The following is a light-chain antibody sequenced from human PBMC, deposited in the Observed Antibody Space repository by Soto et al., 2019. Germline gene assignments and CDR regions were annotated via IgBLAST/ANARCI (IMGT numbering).Light chain of an antibody. CDR1: QSVGSN. Sequence: EIVMTQSPATLSVSPGERATLSCRASQSVGSNLAWYQQRPGQAPRLLIYGASTRATGTPARFSGSGSGTRFTLSISSLQSEDFAVYYCQRYGTSPPLTFGGGTKVEIK. V-gene: IGKV3D-15*01. CDR3: QRYGTSPPLT. CDR2: GAS. J-gene: IGKJ4*01.